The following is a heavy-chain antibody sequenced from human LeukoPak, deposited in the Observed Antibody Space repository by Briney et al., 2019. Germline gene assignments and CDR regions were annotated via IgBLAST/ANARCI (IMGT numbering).Heavy chain of an antibody. J-gene: IGHJ4*02. V-gene: IGHV3-7*01. CDR1: GFTFSSYA. Sequence: GGSLRLSCAASGFTFSSYAMSWVRQAPGKGLEWVANIKQDESEKYYMDSVKGRFTISRDNAKNSLSLQMSSLRADDTAVYYCARVGRDSKYGYFDFWGQGTLVTVSS. CDR2: IKQDESEK. D-gene: IGHD4-11*01. CDR3: ARVGRDSKYGYFDF.